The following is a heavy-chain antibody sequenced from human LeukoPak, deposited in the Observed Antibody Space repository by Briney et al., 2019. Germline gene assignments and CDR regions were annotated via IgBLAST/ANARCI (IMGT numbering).Heavy chain of an antibody. J-gene: IGHJ4*02. D-gene: IGHD6-25*01. CDR1: GFTFTSYW. V-gene: IGHV3-7*03. CDR2: TKQDGSEK. CDR3: ARYLGTALYY. Sequence: GGSLRLSCAASGFTFTSYWMTWVRQAPGKGLEWLANTKQDGSEKYYVDSVKGRFTISRDNAKNSLYLQMNSLRAEDTAVYYCARYLGTALYYWGQGTLVTVSS.